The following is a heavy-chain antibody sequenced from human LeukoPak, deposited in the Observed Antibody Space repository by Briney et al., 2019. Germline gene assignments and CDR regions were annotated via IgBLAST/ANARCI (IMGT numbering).Heavy chain of an antibody. Sequence: SQTLSLTCTVSGGSISSGSYYWSWIRQPAGKGLEWIGRIYTSGSTNYNPSLKSRVTISVDTSKNQFSLKLSSVTAADTAVYYCATNRYGDYADYWGQGTLVTVSS. CDR3: ATNRYGDYADY. D-gene: IGHD4-17*01. J-gene: IGHJ4*02. V-gene: IGHV4-61*02. CDR1: GGSISSGSYY. CDR2: IYTSGST.